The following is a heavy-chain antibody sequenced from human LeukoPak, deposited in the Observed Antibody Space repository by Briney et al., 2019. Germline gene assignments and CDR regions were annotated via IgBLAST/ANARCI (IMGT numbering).Heavy chain of an antibody. Sequence: GGSPRLSCAASRFTFSGYAMSWVRQAPGKGLEWVSTITGSGDTTYYADSVKGRFTISRDNSKNTLYLQMNSLRAEDTAIYYCAKARGYCSGGSCYSGFDYWGQGTLVTVSS. V-gene: IGHV3-23*01. J-gene: IGHJ4*02. CDR1: RFTFSGYA. CDR2: ITGSGDTT. CDR3: AKARGYCSGGSCYSGFDY. D-gene: IGHD2-15*01.